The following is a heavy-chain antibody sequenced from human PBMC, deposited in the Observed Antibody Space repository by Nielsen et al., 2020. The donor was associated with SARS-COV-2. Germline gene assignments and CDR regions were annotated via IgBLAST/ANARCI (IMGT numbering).Heavy chain of an antibody. Sequence: GGSLRLSCAASGFTFSSYGMHWVRQAPGKGLEWVAVISYDGSNKYYADSVKGRFTISRDNSKNTLYLQMNSLRAEDTAVYYCAKVGRYCSGGSCDSRFNYFDYWGQGTLVTVSS. V-gene: IGHV3-30*18. J-gene: IGHJ4*02. CDR1: GFTFSSYG. CDR2: ISYDGSNK. CDR3: AKVGRYCSGGSCDSRFNYFDY. D-gene: IGHD2-15*01.